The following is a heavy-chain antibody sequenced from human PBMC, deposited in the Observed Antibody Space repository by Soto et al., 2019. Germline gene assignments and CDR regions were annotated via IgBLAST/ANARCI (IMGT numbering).Heavy chain of an antibody. CDR3: AKDLYNWADYRFHICGIDV. CDR1: GFPFSTYA. CDR2: ISYDGGTNK. J-gene: IGHJ6*01. V-gene: IGHV3-30*18. D-gene: IGHD1-1*01. Sequence: QVQLVESGGGGVQPGGSLRLSCAASGFPFSTYAMHWVRQAPGKGLEWVAVISYDGGTNKYYADSVKGRFTISRDTSKNTLYMQRNSLRAEDPAVYYRAKDLYNWADYRFHICGIDVRGQATTVTVSS.